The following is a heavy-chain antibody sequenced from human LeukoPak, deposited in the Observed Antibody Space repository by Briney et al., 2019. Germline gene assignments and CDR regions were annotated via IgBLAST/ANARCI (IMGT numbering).Heavy chain of an antibody. Sequence: ASVKVSCKVSGYTLTELPMHWVRQAPGKGLEWMGGFDPEDGETIYAQKFQGRVTMTEDTSTDTAYMELSSLRSEDTAVYYCATQSTSSGWYRAGVLGWFDPWGQGTLVTVSS. CDR2: FDPEDGET. CDR3: ATQSTSSGWYRAGVLGWFDP. J-gene: IGHJ5*02. V-gene: IGHV1-24*01. D-gene: IGHD6-19*01. CDR1: GYTLTELP.